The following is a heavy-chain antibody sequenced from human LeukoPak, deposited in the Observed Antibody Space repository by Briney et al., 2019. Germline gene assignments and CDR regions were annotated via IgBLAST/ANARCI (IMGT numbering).Heavy chain of an antibody. D-gene: IGHD3-22*01. V-gene: IGHV3-30*18. Sequence: GGSLRLSCAASGFTFSSYGMHWVRQAPGKGLEWVAVISYDGSNKYFADSVKGRFTISRDNSKNTLYLQMNSLRAEDTAVYYCAKVRGVLLQSSGDHYFDHWGQGTPVTVSS. CDR3: AKVRGVLLQSSGDHYFDH. J-gene: IGHJ4*02. CDR2: ISYDGSNK. CDR1: GFTFSSYG.